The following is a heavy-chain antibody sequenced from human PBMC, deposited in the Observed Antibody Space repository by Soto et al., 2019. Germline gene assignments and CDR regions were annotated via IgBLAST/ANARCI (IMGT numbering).Heavy chain of an antibody. D-gene: IGHD6-6*01. CDR2: IYASGAT. CDR1: GFSLSSGGGA. V-gene: IGHV2-5*01. J-gene: IGHJ5*02. CDR3: GHRRDVATRCWFDP. Sequence: QITLKESGPTLVKSTQPLTLTCTFSGFSLSSGGGAVGWIRQPPGKALEWLAIIYASGATHSSPSLKTRLTITKDTSKNQVVLTMTNMDPVDTATYYCGHRRDVATRCWFDPWGQGILVTVSS.